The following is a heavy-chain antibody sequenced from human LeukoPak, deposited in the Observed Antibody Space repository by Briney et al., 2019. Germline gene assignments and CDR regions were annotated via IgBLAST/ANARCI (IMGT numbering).Heavy chain of an antibody. Sequence: GGSLRPSCAASGFTFSTYWMSWVRQAPGKGLEWVANIKQDGSEKYYVDSVKGRFTISRDNAENSLYLQMNSLRAEDTAVYYCARDFRGTYFEADAFDIWGQGTMVTVSS. CDR3: ARDFRGTYFEADAFDI. J-gene: IGHJ3*02. V-gene: IGHV3-7*01. CDR1: GFTFSTYW. CDR2: IKQDGSEK. D-gene: IGHD1-26*01.